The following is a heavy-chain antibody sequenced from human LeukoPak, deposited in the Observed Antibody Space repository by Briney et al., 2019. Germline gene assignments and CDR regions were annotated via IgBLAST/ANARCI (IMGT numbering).Heavy chain of an antibody. CDR2: VSHDGRNQ. V-gene: IGHV3-30*04. CDR3: GRDPSARVTIDF. Sequence: PGGSLRLSCAASGFTFSNYAMHWVRQAPGKGLEWVALVSHDGRNQYYAESVKGRFTISRDSSKNTVSLQMNSLRAGDSALYYCGRDPSARVTIDFWGQGTLVTVSS. J-gene: IGHJ4*02. D-gene: IGHD5-24*01. CDR1: GFTFSNYA.